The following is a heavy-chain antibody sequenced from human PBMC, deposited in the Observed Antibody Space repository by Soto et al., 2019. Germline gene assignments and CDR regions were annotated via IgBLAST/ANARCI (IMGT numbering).Heavy chain of an antibody. Sequence: EVQLVESGGVLVQPGGSLRLSCAASGFTFNNYDMHWVRQAPGKGLEWVSGIGTLGDTYYPGSVEGRFTISRENAKNSGYLQMNSLRAGDTGLYYCARGILGPGDYFYGMDFWGQGTTVNVSS. D-gene: IGHD7-27*01. CDR3: ARGILGPGDYFYGMDF. CDR2: IGTLGDT. CDR1: GFTFNNYD. V-gene: IGHV3-13*01. J-gene: IGHJ6*02.